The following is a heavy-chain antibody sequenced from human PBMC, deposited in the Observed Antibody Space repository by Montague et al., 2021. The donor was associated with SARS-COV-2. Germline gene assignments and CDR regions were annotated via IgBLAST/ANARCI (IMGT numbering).Heavy chain of an antibody. CDR1: GGSISSSSCY. D-gene: IGHD2-2*01. J-gene: IGHJ6*02. Sequence: SETLSLTCTVSGGSISSSSCYWGWIRQPPGKGLERVGSIYYSGSTYYNPSLKSRVTISVDTSKNQFSLKLSSVTAADTAVYYCARDKAEYIVVVPAVPLAYGMDVWGQGTTVTVSS. CDR3: ARDKAEYIVVVPAVPLAYGMDV. CDR2: IYYSGST. V-gene: IGHV4-39*07.